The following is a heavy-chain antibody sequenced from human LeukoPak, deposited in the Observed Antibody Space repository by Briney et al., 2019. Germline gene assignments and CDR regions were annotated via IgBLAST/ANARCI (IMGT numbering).Heavy chain of an antibody. V-gene: IGHV3-20*04. J-gene: IGHJ2*01. CDR2: INWNGGST. CDR1: GFTFDDYG. CDR3: ARDPYRPRYFDL. Sequence: GGSLRLSCAASGFTFDDYGMSWVRQAPGKGLEWVSGINWNGGSTGYADSVKGRFTISRDNAKNSLYPQMNSLRAEDTAVYYCARDPYRPRYFDLWGRGTLVTVSS.